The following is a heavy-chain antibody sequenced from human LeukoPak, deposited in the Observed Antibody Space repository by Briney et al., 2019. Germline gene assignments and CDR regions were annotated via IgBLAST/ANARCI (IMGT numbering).Heavy chain of an antibody. D-gene: IGHD5-18*01. CDR3: ARFSGYIYGYDY. J-gene: IGHJ4*02. V-gene: IGHV4-39*01. CDR2: TYNSWRN. CDR1: GGSISSSSSY. Sequence: SETLSLTCTVSGGSISSSSSYWGRIRQPPGQGLEWTGTTYNSWRNYYNPSLKSRVTISGDTSKNQFSLKVTSVTAADTAVYYCARFSGYIYGYDYWGQGTLVTVSS.